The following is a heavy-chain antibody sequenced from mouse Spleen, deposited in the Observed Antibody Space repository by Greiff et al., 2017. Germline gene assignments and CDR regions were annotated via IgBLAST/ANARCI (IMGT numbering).Heavy chain of an antibody. J-gene: IGHJ3*01. CDR2: ISYDGSN. V-gene: IGHV3-6*01. Sequence: EVQLQESGPGLVKPSQSLSLTCSVTGYSITSGYYWNWIRQFPGNKLEWMGYISYDGSNNYNPSLKNRISITRDTSKNQFFLKLNSVTTEDTATYYCAGGYFAWFAYWGQGTLVTVSA. CDR1: GYSITSGYY. D-gene: IGHD2-3*01. CDR3: AGGYFAWFAY.